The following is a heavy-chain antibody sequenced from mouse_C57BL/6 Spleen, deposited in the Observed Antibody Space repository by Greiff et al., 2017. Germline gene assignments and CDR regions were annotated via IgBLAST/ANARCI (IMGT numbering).Heavy chain of an antibody. V-gene: IGHV5-4*01. J-gene: IGHJ2*01. D-gene: IGHD1-1*01. CDR3: ARDPSSTVVAKKDYFDY. Sequence: EVMLVESGGGLVKPGGSLKLSCAASGFTFSSYAMSWVRQTPEKRLEWVATISDGGSYTYYPDNVKGRFTISRDNAKNNLYLQMSHLKSEDTAMYYCARDPSSTVVAKKDYFDYWGQGTTLTVSS. CDR2: ISDGGSYT. CDR1: GFTFSSYA.